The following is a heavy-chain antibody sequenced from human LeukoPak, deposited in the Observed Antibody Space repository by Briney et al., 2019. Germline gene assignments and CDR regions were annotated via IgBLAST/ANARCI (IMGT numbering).Heavy chain of an antibody. CDR3: ARDWGMGPSSSWA. D-gene: IGHD6-13*01. CDR1: GYTFTSYG. J-gene: IGHJ5*02. CDR2: ISVYNGNT. Sequence: ASVKVSCKASGYTFTSYGISWVRQAPGQGLEWMGWISVYNGNTNYAQKFQGRVTITADESTSTVYMELNSLRSEDTAMYYCARDWGMGPSSSWAWGQGTLVTVSS. V-gene: IGHV1-18*01.